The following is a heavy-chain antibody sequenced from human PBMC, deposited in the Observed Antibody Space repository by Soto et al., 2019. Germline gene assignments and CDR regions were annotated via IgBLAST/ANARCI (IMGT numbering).Heavy chain of an antibody. CDR1: GFTFGNYV. V-gene: IGHV3-23*01. Sequence: EVQLLESGGGLVQPGESLRLSCAASGFTFGNYVMSWVRQAPGKGLEWVSSISGSGGNTYFADSVKGRFTISRDNSKNTLFLQMNSLRAEDTALYYCAKDGSYYDTPTESDYWGQGTLVAVSS. J-gene: IGHJ4*02. CDR3: AKDGSYYDTPTESDY. CDR2: ISGSGGNT. D-gene: IGHD3-22*01.